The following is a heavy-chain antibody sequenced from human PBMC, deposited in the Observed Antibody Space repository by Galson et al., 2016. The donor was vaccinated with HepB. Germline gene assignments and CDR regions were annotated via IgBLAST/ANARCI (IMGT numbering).Heavy chain of an antibody. V-gene: IGHV3-73*01. CDR2: IRTKPNTYAT. CDR3: IAVISTGYFDL. J-gene: IGHJ2*01. Sequence: RIRTKPNTYATVYAASVKGRFIISRDDLKNTTYLQMNSLKTEDTAVYYCIAVISTGYFDLWGRGTLVTVSS. D-gene: IGHD2-2*01.